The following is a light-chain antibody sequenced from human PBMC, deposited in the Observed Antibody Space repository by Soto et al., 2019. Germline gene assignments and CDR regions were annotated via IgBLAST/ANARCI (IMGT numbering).Light chain of an antibody. CDR3: QQRSNWPPIT. CDR2: GAS. CDR1: QSVSSN. J-gene: IGKJ5*01. Sequence: EILMTQSPATLSVSPVERATLSCMASQSVSSNLAWYQQKPGQAPRLLIYGASNRATGIPDRFSGSGSGTDFTLTISSLEPEDFAVYYCQQRSNWPPITFGQGTRLEIK. V-gene: IGKV3-11*01.